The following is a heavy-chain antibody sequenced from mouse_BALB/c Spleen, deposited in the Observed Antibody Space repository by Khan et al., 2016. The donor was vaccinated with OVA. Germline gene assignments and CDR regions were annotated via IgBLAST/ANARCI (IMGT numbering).Heavy chain of an antibody. D-gene: IGHD1-2*01. J-gene: IGHJ2*01. CDR2: ISYSGST. CDR3: ARTARIKY. Sequence: EVQLQESGPGLVKPSQSLSLTCTVTGYSITSGYGWNWIRQFPGNKLEWMGYISYSGSTNYNPSLKSRISIDRDTAKNQIFLQLNSVTTEEAATYSCARTARIKYWGQGTTLTVSS. V-gene: IGHV3-2*02. CDR1: GYSITSGYG.